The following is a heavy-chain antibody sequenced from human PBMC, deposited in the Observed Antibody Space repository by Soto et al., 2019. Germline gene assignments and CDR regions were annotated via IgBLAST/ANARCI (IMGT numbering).Heavy chain of an antibody. V-gene: IGHV3-21*02. CDR1: GFTFSSYS. CDR3: ARTYSSGYYNDAFDI. D-gene: IGHD3-22*01. CDR2: ISSSSSYI. Sequence: EVQLVESVGGLVQPGGSLGLSCAASGFTFSSYSMNWVRQAPGKGLEWVSSISSSSSYIYYADSVKGRFTISRDNAKNSLYLQMNSLRAEDTAVYYYARTYSSGYYNDAFDIWGQGTMVTVAS. J-gene: IGHJ3*02.